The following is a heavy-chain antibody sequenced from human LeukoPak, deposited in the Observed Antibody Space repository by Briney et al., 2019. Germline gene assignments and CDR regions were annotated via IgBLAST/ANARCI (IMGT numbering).Heavy chain of an antibody. D-gene: IGHD3-22*01. J-gene: IGHJ4*02. V-gene: IGHV3-7*01. Sequence: GGSLRLSCAASGFMFSSNWMSWVRLAPGKGLEWVANIKQDGSEKYYVDSVKGRFTISRDNAKNSLYLQMNSLRAEDTAVYYCARADVVYYYDSSGYPFGYWGQGTLVTVSS. CDR3: ARADVVYYYDSSGYPFGY. CDR2: IKQDGSEK. CDR1: GFMFSSNW.